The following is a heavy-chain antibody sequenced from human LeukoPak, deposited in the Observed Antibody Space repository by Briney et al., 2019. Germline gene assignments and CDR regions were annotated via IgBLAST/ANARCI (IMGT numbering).Heavy chain of an antibody. Sequence: GASVKVSFKVSGYTLTELSMHWVRQAPGKGLEWMGGFDPEDGETIYAQKFQGRVTMTEDTSTDTAYMELSSLRSEDTAVYYCATYYDFWSGYSGTNWFDPWGQGTLVTVSS. CDR2: FDPEDGET. V-gene: IGHV1-24*01. CDR1: GYTLTELS. J-gene: IGHJ5*02. D-gene: IGHD3-3*01. CDR3: ATYYDFWSGYSGTNWFDP.